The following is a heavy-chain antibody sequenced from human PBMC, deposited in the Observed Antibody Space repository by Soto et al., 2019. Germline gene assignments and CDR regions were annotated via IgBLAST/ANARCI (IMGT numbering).Heavy chain of an antibody. CDR2: ISAYNGNT. CDR1: GYTFTSYG. CDR3: ARDAAVGLFDY. J-gene: IGHJ4*02. Sequence: QVQLVQSGAEVKKPGASVKVSCKASGYTFTSYGISWVRQSPGQGLGWRGWISAYNGNTSYAQKFQGRVTMTTDTSTSTAYMELRSLRSDDTAVYYCARDAAVGLFDYWGQGTLVTVSS. D-gene: IGHD1-26*01. V-gene: IGHV1-18*01.